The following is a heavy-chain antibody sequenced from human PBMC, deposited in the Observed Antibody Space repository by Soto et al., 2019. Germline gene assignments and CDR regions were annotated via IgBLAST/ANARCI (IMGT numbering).Heavy chain of an antibody. J-gene: IGHJ5*02. CDR3: ARDGGEDCSGDNCWEHWFDP. CDR1: GGSISNYY. Sequence: QVQLQESGPGLVKPSETLSLTCTVSGGSISNYYWSWVRQPPGKGPEGIGYIYYSGSTNYNPSLNSRVTISLDTSKNQVSLKLSSVTAADTAVYYCARDGGEDCSGDNCWEHWFDPWGQGTLVTVSP. D-gene: IGHD2-15*01. CDR2: IYYSGST. V-gene: IGHV4-59*01.